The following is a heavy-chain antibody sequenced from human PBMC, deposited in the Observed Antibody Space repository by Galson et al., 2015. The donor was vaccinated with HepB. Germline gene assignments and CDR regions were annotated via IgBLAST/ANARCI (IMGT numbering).Heavy chain of an antibody. J-gene: IGHJ4*02. CDR1: GGSISSSSYY. Sequence: LSLTCTVSGGSISSSSYYRGWIRQPPGKGLEWIGSIYYSGSTYYNPSLKSRVTISVDTSKNQFSLKLSSVTAADTAVYYCARLIPAAILDYWGQGTLVTVSS. CDR3: ARLIPAAILDY. V-gene: IGHV4-39*01. CDR2: IYYSGST. D-gene: IGHD2-2*01.